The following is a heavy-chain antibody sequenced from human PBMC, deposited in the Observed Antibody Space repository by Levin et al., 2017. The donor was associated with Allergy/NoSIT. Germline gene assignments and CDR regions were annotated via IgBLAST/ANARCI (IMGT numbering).Heavy chain of an antibody. Sequence: GESLKISCQGSGYSFSSYWLAWVRQMPGKGLEWIGIIFSADSRTIYSPSFQGLVTISADKSISSAYLQWSSLKASDSAIYYCARQGVSGKYSGSQDYWGQGTLVTVSS. CDR1: GYSFSSYW. V-gene: IGHV5-51*01. CDR2: IFSADSRT. CDR3: ARQGVSGKYSGSQDY. J-gene: IGHJ4*02. D-gene: IGHD1-26*01.